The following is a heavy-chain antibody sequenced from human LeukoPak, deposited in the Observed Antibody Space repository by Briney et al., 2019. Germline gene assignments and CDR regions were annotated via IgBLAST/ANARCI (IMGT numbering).Heavy chain of an antibody. Sequence: GGSLRLSRAASGFTFSSYAMSWVRQAPGKGLEWVSAISGSGGSTYYADSVKGRFTISRDNSKNTLYLQMDSLRAEDTAVYYCAKDVRPQRITIFGVATNWFDPWGQGTLVTVSS. CDR2: ISGSGGST. CDR1: GFTFSSYA. J-gene: IGHJ5*02. D-gene: IGHD3-3*01. V-gene: IGHV3-23*01. CDR3: AKDVRPQRITIFGVATNWFDP.